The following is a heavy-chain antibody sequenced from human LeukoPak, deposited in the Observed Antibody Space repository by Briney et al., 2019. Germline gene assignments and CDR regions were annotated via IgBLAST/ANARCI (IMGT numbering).Heavy chain of an antibody. CDR2: ISGSGGST. CDR3: AKGGGIYQLYPYCFDY. D-gene: IGHD2-2*01. CDR1: GFTFSSYA. J-gene: IGHJ4*02. Sequence: PGGSLRLSCAASGFTFSSYAMSWVRQAPGKGLEWVSAISGSGGSTYYADSVKGRFTISRDNSKNTLYLQMNSLRAEDTAVYYCAKGGGIYQLYPYCFDYWGQGTLVTVSS. V-gene: IGHV3-23*01.